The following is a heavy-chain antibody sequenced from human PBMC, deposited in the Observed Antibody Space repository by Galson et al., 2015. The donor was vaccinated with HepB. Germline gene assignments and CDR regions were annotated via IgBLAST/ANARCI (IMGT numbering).Heavy chain of an antibody. CDR1: GVTFGNYP. Sequence: SLILSCAASGVTFGNYPMHWVRQAPGKGLEWVALTSYDVSEEYYADSVKGRFTISRDNSKNTLHLQMNSLRDEDTAVYYCARDGGLWDYYYGMDVWGQGTTVTVSS. J-gene: IGHJ6*02. D-gene: IGHD1-26*01. CDR2: TSYDVSEE. V-gene: IGHV3-30*04. CDR3: ARDGGLWDYYYGMDV.